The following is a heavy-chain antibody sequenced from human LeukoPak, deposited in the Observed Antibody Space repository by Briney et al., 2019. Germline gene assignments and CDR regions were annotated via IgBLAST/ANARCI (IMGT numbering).Heavy chain of an antibody. CDR2: IYSGGST. CDR3: ARDLAGGSGNPYYSYGMDV. V-gene: IGHV3-66*01. D-gene: IGHD2-15*01. CDR1: GFTVSSNY. J-gene: IGHJ6*02. Sequence: PGGSLRLSCAASGFTVSSNYMNWVRQAPGKGLEWVSVIYSGGSTYYADSVKGRFTISRDNSKNTLYLQMNSLRAEDTAVYYCARDLAGGSGNPYYSYGMDVWGRGTTVTVSS.